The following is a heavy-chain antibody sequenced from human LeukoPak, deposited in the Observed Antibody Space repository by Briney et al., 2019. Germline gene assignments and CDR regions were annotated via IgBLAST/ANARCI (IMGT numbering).Heavy chain of an antibody. CDR2: INHSGST. CDR1: GYTFSDFE. V-gene: IGHV4-34*01. CDR3: ARGRIAARFDY. Sequence: GSLRLSCVGSGYTFSDFEMNWVRQPPGKGLEWIGEINHSGSTNYNPSLKSRVTISVDTSKNQFSLKLSSVTAADTAVYYCARGRIAARFDYWGQGTLVTVSS. D-gene: IGHD6-6*01. J-gene: IGHJ4*02.